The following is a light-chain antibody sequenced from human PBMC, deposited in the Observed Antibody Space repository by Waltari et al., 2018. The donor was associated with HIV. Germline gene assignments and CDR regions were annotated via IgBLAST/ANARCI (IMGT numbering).Light chain of an antibody. J-gene: IGKJ1*01. V-gene: IGKV3-15*01. CDR1: QSVNSN. CDR3: HHYNNWRES. CDR2: GTS. Sequence: TQSPATLSVSPWEIANLSCTASQSVNSNLAWYQQNPGQTSRLLIYGTSTRATDIPARFSGSGSGTEFTLTISSLQSEDFAVYYCHHYNNWRESFGQGTKVEIK.